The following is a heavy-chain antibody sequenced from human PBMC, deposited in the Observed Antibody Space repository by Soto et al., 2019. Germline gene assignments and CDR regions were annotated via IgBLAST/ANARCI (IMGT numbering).Heavy chain of an antibody. J-gene: IGHJ6*02. V-gene: IGHV3-30-3*01. Sequence: QPGGSLRLSCTASGFNFSDYVVHWVRQAPGRGLEWMAFISFDGSNEYYADFVKGRFTISRDNSKNMIYLQLNSLGADDAAVYFCAREGYYDSRGYPYGIDVWGQGTTVTVSS. D-gene: IGHD3-22*01. CDR1: GFNFSDYV. CDR2: ISFDGSNE. CDR3: AREGYYDSRGYPYGIDV.